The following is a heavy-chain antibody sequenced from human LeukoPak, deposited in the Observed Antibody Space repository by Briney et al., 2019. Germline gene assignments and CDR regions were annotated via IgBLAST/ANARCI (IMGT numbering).Heavy chain of an antibody. CDR3: ARGAYYDSSGYHDVFDT. Sequence: SETLSLTCTVSGYSISSAYYWGWIRQPPGKGLEWIGILYPSGSTYYNPSLKGRVTISVDTSKNQFSLKLSSVTAADTAVYNCARGAYYDSSGYHDVFDTWGQGTMVTVSS. D-gene: IGHD3-22*01. CDR1: GYSISSAYY. CDR2: LYPSGST. J-gene: IGHJ3*02. V-gene: IGHV4-38-2*02.